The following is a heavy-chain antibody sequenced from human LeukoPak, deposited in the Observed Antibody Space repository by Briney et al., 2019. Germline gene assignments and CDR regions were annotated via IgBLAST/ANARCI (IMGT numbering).Heavy chain of an antibody. D-gene: IGHD6-13*01. Sequence: ASENVPCKASGGTFSSYAISWVRHAPGQGLEWMGGIIPIFGTANYAQKFQGRVTITTDESTSIASMELSSLRSEDTAVYYCAIAVLGSWYFDPWGQGTLVTVSS. CDR1: GGTFSSYA. J-gene: IGHJ5*02. CDR3: AIAVLGSWYFDP. CDR2: IIPIFGTA. V-gene: IGHV1-69*05.